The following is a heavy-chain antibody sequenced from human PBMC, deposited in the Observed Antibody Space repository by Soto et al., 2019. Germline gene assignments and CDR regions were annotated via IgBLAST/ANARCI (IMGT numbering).Heavy chain of an antibody. CDR3: ARAARGGNWFDP. D-gene: IGHD6-6*01. CDR1: GFTFSSYW. V-gene: IGHV3-74*01. CDR2: INSDGSST. J-gene: IGHJ5*02. Sequence: PGGSLRLSCAASGFTFSSYWMRWVRQAPGKGLVWVSHINSDGSSTSYADSVKGRFTISRDNAKNTLYLQMNSLRAEDTAVYYCARAARGGNWFDPWGQGTLVTVS.